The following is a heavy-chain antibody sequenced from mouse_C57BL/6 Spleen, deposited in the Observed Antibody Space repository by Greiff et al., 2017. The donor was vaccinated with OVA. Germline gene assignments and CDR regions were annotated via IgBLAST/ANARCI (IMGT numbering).Heavy chain of an antibody. D-gene: IGHD1-1*01. J-gene: IGHJ3*01. Sequence: QVQLQQPGAELVKPGASVKLSCKASGYTFTSYWMHWVKQRPGQGLEWIGMIHPNSGSTNYNEKFKSKATLTVDKSSSTAYMQLSSLTSEDSAVYYCARWGTTVVAPFAYWGQGTLGTVSA. CDR3: ARWGTTVVAPFAY. CDR2: IHPNSGST. V-gene: IGHV1-64*01. CDR1: GYTFTSYW.